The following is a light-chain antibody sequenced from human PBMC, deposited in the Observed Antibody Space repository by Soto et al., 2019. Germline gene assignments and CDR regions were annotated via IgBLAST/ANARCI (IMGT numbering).Light chain of an antibody. Sequence: EIVLTQSPGTLSLFPGERATLSCRASQSVSDFLAWYQQKPGQAPRLLIYDAAKRAPGIPARFSGSGSGTEFTLTISSIEPEDSAVYYCQQRSNWPIFTFGPGTKV. CDR2: DAA. CDR3: QQRSNWPIFT. CDR1: QSVSDF. J-gene: IGKJ3*01. V-gene: IGKV3-11*01.